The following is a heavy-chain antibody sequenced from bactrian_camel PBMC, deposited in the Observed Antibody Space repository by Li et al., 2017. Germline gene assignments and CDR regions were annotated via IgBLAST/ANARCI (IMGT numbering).Heavy chain of an antibody. CDR3: VAAPRYSTSCVEPLRTVWNY. CDR2: IDRDGRA. CDR1: GYTSTTSC. J-gene: IGHJ4*01. Sequence: HVQLVESGGGSVQAGGSLRLSCTASGYTSTTSCVAWVRQAPGKQREGVVSIDRDGRATYADSVKGRFTIYMDAKTLYLQMNSLTPEDSAIYYCVAAPRYSTSCVEPLRTVWNYWGQGTQVTVS. V-gene: IGHV3S53*01. D-gene: IGHD7*01.